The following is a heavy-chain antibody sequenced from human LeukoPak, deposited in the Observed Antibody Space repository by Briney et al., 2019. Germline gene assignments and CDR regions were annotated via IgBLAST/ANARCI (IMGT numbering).Heavy chain of an antibody. J-gene: IGHJ4*02. D-gene: IGHD2-15*01. CDR3: AKRYCSGGSCYPLDY. Sequence: GGSLRLSCAASGFSFTSYAMSWVRQAPGKGLEWVSAISGSGGSTYYADSVRGRFTISRDNSKNTLYLQMNSLRAEDTAVYYCAKRYCSGGSCYPLDYWGQGTLVTVSS. V-gene: IGHV3-23*01. CDR1: GFSFTSYA. CDR2: ISGSGGST.